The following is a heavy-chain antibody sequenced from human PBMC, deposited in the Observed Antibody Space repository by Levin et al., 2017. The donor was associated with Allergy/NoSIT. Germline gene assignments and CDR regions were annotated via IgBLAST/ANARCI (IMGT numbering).Heavy chain of an antibody. CDR1: GFTFSSYG. CDR3: AKETVVPAAIRGYYFDY. D-gene: IGHD2-2*01. CDR2: ISYDGSNK. J-gene: IGHJ4*02. Sequence: LSLTCAASGFTFSSYGMHWVRQAPGKGLEWVAVISYDGSNKYYADSVKGRFTISRDNSKNTLYLQMNSLRAEDTAVYYCAKETVVPAAIRGYYFDYWGQGTLVTVSS. V-gene: IGHV3-30*18.